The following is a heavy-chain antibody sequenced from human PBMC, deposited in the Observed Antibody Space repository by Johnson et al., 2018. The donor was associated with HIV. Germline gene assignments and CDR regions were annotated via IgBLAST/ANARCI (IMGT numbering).Heavy chain of an antibody. D-gene: IGHD1-26*01. V-gene: IGHV3-30*04. Sequence: QVQLVESGGGVVQPGRSLRLSCAASGFTFSSYAMHWVRQAPGKGLEWVAVISYDGSNKYYADSVKGRFTISRDNSKNSFYIKRHSLRAEDTAVYYCARERWSEGRELRGAFDIWGHGTMVTVSS. CDR1: GFTFSSYA. CDR2: ISYDGSNK. J-gene: IGHJ3*02. CDR3: ARERWSEGRELRGAFDI.